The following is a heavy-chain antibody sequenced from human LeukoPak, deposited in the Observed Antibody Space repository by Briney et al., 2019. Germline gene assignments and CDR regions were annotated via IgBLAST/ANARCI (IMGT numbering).Heavy chain of an antibody. V-gene: IGHV1-8*03. D-gene: IGHD2-8*01. CDR3: ARGAQMGWFDP. CDR1: GYTFTNYD. CDR2: MNPNSGNT. Sequence: ASVKVSCKASGYTFTNYDINWVRQATGQGLEWMGWMNPNSGNTGYAQKFQGRVTITRSTSISTAYMELSSLRSEDTAVYYCARGAQMGWFDPWGQGTLVTVSS. J-gene: IGHJ5*02.